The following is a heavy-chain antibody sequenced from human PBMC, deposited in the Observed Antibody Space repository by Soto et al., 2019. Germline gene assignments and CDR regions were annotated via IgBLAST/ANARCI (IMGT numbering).Heavy chain of an antibody. V-gene: IGHV3-23*01. CDR3: ARDPTYYYDSSGYYYDP. D-gene: IGHD3-22*01. J-gene: IGHJ5*02. CDR1: GFTFSSYA. CDR2: ISGSGGST. Sequence: GGSLRLSCAASGFTFSSYAMSWVRQAPGKGLEWVSLISGSGGSTYYADSVKGRFTISRDNAKNSLYLQMNSLRAEDTAVYYCARDPTYYYDSSGYYYDPWGQGTLVTVSS.